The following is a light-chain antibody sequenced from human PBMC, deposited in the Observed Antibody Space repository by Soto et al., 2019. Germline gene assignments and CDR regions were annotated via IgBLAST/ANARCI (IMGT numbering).Light chain of an antibody. V-gene: IGKV3-20*01. CDR2: GAS. CDR1: QSVSSSY. CDR3: QQYHTSTLT. Sequence: IVLTQSPGTRSLSPGERATFSCRASQSVSSSYIAWYQQKRGQAPRRLMYGASIRATGIPDRFSVSGSGTDFTLTISRLETEDFALYYCQQYHTSTLTFGQGTKVDI. J-gene: IGKJ1*01.